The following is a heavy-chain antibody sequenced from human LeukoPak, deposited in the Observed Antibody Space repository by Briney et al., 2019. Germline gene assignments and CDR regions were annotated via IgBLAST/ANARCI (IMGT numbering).Heavy chain of an antibody. Sequence: ASVKVSCKPYGYTFTSYYMHWVRQAPGQGLEWMGIINPNDGSTSHAQKFQGKVTMTRDTSTSTVYMELSSLRFEDTAVYYCARGYPMDWNYFDYWGQGTLVTVSS. CDR2: INPNDGST. CDR3: ARGYPMDWNYFDY. D-gene: IGHD3/OR15-3a*01. CDR1: GYTFTSYY. V-gene: IGHV1-46*01. J-gene: IGHJ4*02.